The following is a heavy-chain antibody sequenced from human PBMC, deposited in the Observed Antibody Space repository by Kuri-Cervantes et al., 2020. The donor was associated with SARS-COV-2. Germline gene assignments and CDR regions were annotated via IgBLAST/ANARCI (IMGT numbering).Heavy chain of an antibody. CDR3: ARVCRSSWYFAFDI. D-gene: IGHD6-13*01. J-gene: IGHJ3*02. CDR1: GFTFSSYA. CDR2: ISYDGSNK. Sequence: GESLKISCAASGFTFSSYAMHWVRQAPGKGLEWVAVISYDGSNKYYADSVKGRFTISRDNAKNSLYLQMNSLRAEGTAVYYCARVCRSSWYFAFDIWGQGTMVTVSS. V-gene: IGHV3-30-3*01.